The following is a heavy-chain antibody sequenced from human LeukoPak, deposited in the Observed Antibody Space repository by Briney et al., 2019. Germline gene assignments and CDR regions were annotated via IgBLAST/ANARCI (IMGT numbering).Heavy chain of an antibody. CDR3: ARFIRGVTQSSYDS. V-gene: IGHV3-7*01. CDR2: IKEDGREK. D-gene: IGHD3-10*01. J-gene: IGHJ4*02. CDR1: GFTFSSYW. Sequence: PGRSLRLSCAASGFTFSSYWMSSVRQAPGKGLEWVANIKEDGREKYNVDSVKGRFTISRDNAKNSLYLQMNSLRAEDTAVYYCARFIRGVTQSSYDSWGQGTLVTVSS.